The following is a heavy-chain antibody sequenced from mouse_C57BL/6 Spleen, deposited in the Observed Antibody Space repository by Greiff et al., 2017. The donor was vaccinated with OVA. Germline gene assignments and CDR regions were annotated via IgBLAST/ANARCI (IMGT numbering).Heavy chain of an antibody. CDR1: GYSFTGYY. V-gene: IGHV1-42*01. Sequence: EVQLVESGPELVKPGASVKISCKASGYSFTGYYMNWVKQSPEKSLEWIGEINPSTGGTTYNQKFKAKATLTVDKSSSTAYMQLKSLTSEDSAVYYCARRGYDYPAWFAYWGQGTLVTVSA. D-gene: IGHD2-4*01. CDR3: ARRGYDYPAWFAY. CDR2: INPSTGGT. J-gene: IGHJ3*01.